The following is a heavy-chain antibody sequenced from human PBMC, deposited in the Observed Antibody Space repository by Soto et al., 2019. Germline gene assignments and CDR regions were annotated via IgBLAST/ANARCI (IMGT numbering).Heavy chain of an antibody. V-gene: IGHV3-23*01. CDR3: TKGGIPRRYNIPKVDFDY. D-gene: IGHD1-1*01. Sequence: EVHLLESGGDLVQRGGSLRLSCAASGFIFSNYAMSWVRQAPGRGLEWVSAISGSGATTYYPDSVKGRFPISRDNSKNTLYLQMNNLRADDTAVYYCTKGGIPRRYNIPKVDFDYWGQGSLVTVSS. J-gene: IGHJ4*02. CDR1: GFIFSNYA. CDR2: ISGSGATT.